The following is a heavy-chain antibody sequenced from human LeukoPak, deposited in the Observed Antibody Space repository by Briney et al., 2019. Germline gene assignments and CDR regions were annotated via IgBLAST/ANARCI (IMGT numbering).Heavy chain of an antibody. D-gene: IGHD5-12*01. V-gene: IGHV1-46*01. Sequence: ASVKVSCKASGYTFTGYYIHWVRQAPGQGLEWMGIINPSGGSTSYAQKFQGRVTMTRDTSTSTVHMELSSLRSEDTAVYYCARDRVVATRKHYNWFDPWGQGTLVTVSS. CDR2: INPSGGST. CDR1: GYTFTGYY. J-gene: IGHJ5*02. CDR3: ARDRVVATRKHYNWFDP.